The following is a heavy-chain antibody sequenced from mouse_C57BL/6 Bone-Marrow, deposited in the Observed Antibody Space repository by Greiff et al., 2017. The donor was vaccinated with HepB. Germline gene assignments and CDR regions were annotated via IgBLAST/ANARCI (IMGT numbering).Heavy chain of an antibody. D-gene: IGHD1-1*01. CDR1: GFTFSSYT. CDR3: ARQGGFYYGSSPYYYAMDY. CDR2: ISGGGGNT. J-gene: IGHJ4*01. Sequence: EVHLVESGGGLVKPGGSLKLSCAASGFTFSSYTMSWVRQTPEKRLEWVATISGGGGNTYYPDSVKGRFTISRDNAKNTLYLQMSSLRSEDTALYYCARQGGFYYGSSPYYYAMDYWGQGTSVTVSS. V-gene: IGHV5-9*01.